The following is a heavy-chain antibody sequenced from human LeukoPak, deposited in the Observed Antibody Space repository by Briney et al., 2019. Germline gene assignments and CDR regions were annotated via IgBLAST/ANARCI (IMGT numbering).Heavy chain of an antibody. CDR1: GFTFSTYG. D-gene: IGHD1-26*01. V-gene: IGHV3-23*01. CDR2: VSSGGNT. Sequence: PGGSLRLSCVASGFTFSTYGMSWVRQAPEKGLEWVSGVSSGGNTYYSDSVKGRFTISRDNSKNTLFLQMNSLIAEDTAVYYCAKNQWDLLYWGQGSLVTVSS. CDR3: AKNQWDLLY. J-gene: IGHJ4*02.